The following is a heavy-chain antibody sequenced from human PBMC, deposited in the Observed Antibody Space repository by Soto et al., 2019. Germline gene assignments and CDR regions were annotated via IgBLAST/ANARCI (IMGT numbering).Heavy chain of an antibody. D-gene: IGHD6-13*01. CDR3: ARAGINWFDH. Sequence: QVQLVQSGAEVKNPGASVKVSCKASGYIFTSYHMHWVRQAPGQGLEWMGIINPSGGRTEYAQKFQGRVTMTSDTSTSTVYMELSTLRSEDTAVYYCARAGINWFDHWGQGTLVIVSS. J-gene: IGHJ5*02. CDR2: INPSGGRT. CDR1: GYIFTSYH. V-gene: IGHV1-46*01.